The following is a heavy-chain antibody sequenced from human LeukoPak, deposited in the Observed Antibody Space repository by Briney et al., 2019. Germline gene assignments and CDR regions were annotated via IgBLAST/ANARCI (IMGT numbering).Heavy chain of an antibody. V-gene: IGHV3-53*01. CDR1: GFTVSSNY. Sequence: GRSLRLSCAASGFTVSSNYMSWVRQAPGKGLEWVSVIYSGGSTYYADSVKGRFTISRDNSKNTLYLQMNSLRAEDTAVYYCARGSGRVGSGWNFDYWGQGTLVTVSS. CDR2: IYSGGST. CDR3: ARGSGRVGSGWNFDY. D-gene: IGHD6-19*01. J-gene: IGHJ4*02.